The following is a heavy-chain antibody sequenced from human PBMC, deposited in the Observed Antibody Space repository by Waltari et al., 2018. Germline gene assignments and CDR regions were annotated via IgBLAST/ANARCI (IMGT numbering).Heavy chain of an antibody. CDR2: MNPTSGNP. CDR3: ARALGPYSHGLGF. V-gene: IGHV1-8*03. Sequence: QVQLVQPGAEGRTPGASVNAPCKTAGSTLPRFNIHWVLPVPGQGFEWVGWMNPTSGNPGHPQKFQGRVTFTRDTSLSTAYMDLSSLGPDDTAVYYCARALGPYSHGLGFWGQGTLVTVSS. D-gene: IGHD5-18*01. J-gene: IGHJ4*02. CDR1: GSTLPRFN.